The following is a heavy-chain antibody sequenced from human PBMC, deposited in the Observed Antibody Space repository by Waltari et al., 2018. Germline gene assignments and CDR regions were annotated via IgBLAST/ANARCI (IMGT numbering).Heavy chain of an antibody. V-gene: IGHV5-51*01. CDR2: IYPGDSET. D-gene: IGHD3-10*01. Sequence: EVRLVQSGAEVKKPGESLKISCKASGYIFSDYWIGWVRQMPGKGLEWMGLIYPGDSETRYNPSFQGQVTISVDKSISTAYLQWSSLKASDSAIYFCARQKMIRGVGWFDPWGQGTLVSVSS. J-gene: IGHJ5*02. CDR3: ARQKMIRGVGWFDP. CDR1: GYIFSDYW.